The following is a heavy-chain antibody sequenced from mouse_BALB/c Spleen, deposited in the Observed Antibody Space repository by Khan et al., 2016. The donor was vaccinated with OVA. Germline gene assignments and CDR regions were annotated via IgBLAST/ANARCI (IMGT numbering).Heavy chain of an antibody. V-gene: IGHV1-4*01. J-gene: IGHJ2*01. CDR2: INPTSGYT. Sequence: VKLKESGAELAKPGASVKMSCTASGYTFTTYWMYWVKQRPGQGLEWIGYINPTSGYTDYNAKFKDRATFSADKSSSPAYLQLSNLTSEDSAGYYCTRDRIDYWGQGTTLTVSS. CDR3: TRDRIDY. CDR1: GYTFTTYW.